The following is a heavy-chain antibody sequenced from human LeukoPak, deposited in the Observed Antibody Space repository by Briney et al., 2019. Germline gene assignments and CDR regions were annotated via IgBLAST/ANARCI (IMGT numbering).Heavy chain of an antibody. CDR1: GFTFSSYG. CDR2: IWYDGSNK. Sequence: GGSLRLSCAASGFTFSSYGMHWVRQAPGKGLEWVAVIWYDGSNKYYADSVKGRFTISRDNSKNTLYLQMNSLRAEDTAVYYCARAAYDSSGYLTLWGQGTLVTVSS. CDR3: ARAAYDSSGYLTL. D-gene: IGHD3-22*01. V-gene: IGHV3-33*01. J-gene: IGHJ4*02.